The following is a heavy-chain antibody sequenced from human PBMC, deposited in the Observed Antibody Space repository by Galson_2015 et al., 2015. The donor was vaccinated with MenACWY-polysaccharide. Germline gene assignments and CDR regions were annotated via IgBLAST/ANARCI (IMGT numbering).Heavy chain of an antibody. CDR1: GFTFSSYA. V-gene: IGHV3-23*01. J-gene: IGHJ3*02. CDR2: ISGSGGTT. CDR3: ERATRHAFDI. Sequence: SLRLSCAASGFTFSSYAMSWVRQAPGKGLEWVSIISGSGGTTYYADSVKGRFTISRDNSKDTLYLQMNSLRAEDTAVYYCERATRHAFDIWGQGTMVTVSS. D-gene: IGHD5-24*01.